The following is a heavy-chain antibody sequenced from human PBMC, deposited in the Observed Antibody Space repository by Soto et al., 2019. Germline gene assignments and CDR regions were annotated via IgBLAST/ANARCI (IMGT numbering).Heavy chain of an antibody. D-gene: IGHD1-7*01. CDR3: ARRNYPYYFDY. V-gene: IGHV4-39*01. CDR2: ISYSGTT. CDR1: GGSISSSPSY. Sequence: QLQLQESGPGLVKPSETLSLTCTVSGGSISSSPSYWGWIHQPPGKGLEWIALISYSGTTYYNPSLNSRLTISVDTSKNQFSLRLSSVTTTDTAVYFCARRNYPYYFDYWGQGTLVTVSS. J-gene: IGHJ4*02.